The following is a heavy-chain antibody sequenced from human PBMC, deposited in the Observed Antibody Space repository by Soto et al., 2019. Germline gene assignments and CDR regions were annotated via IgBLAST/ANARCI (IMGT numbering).Heavy chain of an antibody. CDR1: GGTFSSYT. Sequence: QVQLVQSGAEVKKPGSSVKVSCKASGGTFSSYTISWVRQAPGQGLEWMGRIIPILGIANYAQKFQGRVTITADTSTRTAYMVLSSGREETTAVYCWARERGGVCSGGSCPIFDYWGQGTLVTVSS. J-gene: IGHJ4*02. CDR3: ARERGGVCSGGSCPIFDY. CDR2: IIPILGIA. D-gene: IGHD2-15*01. V-gene: IGHV1-69*08.